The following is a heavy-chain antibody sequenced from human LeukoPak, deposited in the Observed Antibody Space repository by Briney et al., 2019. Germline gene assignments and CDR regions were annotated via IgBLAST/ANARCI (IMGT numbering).Heavy chain of an antibody. CDR1: GYTFTNYA. V-gene: IGHV7-4-1*02. CDR3: ARAPPPPYYYDSSGYYDY. Sequence: ASVKVSCKASGYTFTNYAMNWVRQAPGQGLEWMGWINTNTGNPTYAQGFTGRFVFSLDTSVSTAYLQVSSLKAEDTAVYYCARAPPPPYYYDSSGYYDYWGQGTLVTVSS. D-gene: IGHD3-22*01. J-gene: IGHJ4*02. CDR2: INTNTGNP.